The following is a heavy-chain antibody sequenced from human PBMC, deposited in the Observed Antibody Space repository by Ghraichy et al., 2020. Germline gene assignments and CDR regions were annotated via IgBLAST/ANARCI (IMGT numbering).Heavy chain of an antibody. Sequence: GGSLRLSCAASGFSFGNYNMNWVRQAPGKGLEWVSYISGDRSLISYADSVRGRFTISSDNAKNSMYLQMNSLRDEDTAVYYCARSMTKSFDYWGQGTLVTVSS. J-gene: IGHJ4*02. CDR2: ISGDRSLI. CDR3: ARSMTKSFDY. V-gene: IGHV3-48*02. D-gene: IGHD4-11*01. CDR1: GFSFGNYN.